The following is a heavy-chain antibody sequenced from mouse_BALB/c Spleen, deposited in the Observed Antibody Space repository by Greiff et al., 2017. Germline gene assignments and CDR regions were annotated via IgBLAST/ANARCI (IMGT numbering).Heavy chain of an antibody. V-gene: IGHV2-6-7*01. CDR2: IWGDGST. Sequence: QVQLQQSGPGLVAPSQSLSITCTVSGFSLTGYGVNWVRQPPGKGLEWLGMIWGDGSTDYNSALKSRLSISKDNSKSQVFLKMNSLQTDDTARYYCARDEDYGTGAMDYWGQGTSVTVSS. J-gene: IGHJ4*01. D-gene: IGHD1-2*01. CDR3: ARDEDYGTGAMDY. CDR1: GFSLTGYG.